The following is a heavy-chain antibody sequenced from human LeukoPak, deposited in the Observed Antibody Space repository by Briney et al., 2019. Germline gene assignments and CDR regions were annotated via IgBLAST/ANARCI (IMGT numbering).Heavy chain of an antibody. CDR3: ARGTRQQLDY. V-gene: IGHV1-18*04. D-gene: IGHD6-13*01. CDR1: GYTFTTYT. Sequence: ASVKVSCKTSGYTFTTYTIAWVRQAPGQGLEWIGWISPYNSNTDYTHKLQGRITVTTDTSTSTAYMELRSLRSDDTALYYFARGTRQQLDYWGQGTLVSVSS. J-gene: IGHJ4*02. CDR2: ISPYNSNT.